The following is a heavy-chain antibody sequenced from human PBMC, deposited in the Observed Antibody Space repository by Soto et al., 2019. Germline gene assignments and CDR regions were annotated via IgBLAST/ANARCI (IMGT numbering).Heavy chain of an antibody. Sequence: QVQLVESGGGVVQPGRSLRLSCAASGFTFCSYGMHWVRQAPGKGLEWVAVIWYDGSNKYYADSVKGRFTISRDKSKNTLYLQMNSLRAEDTAVYYCARGHGHFDYWGQGNLVTVSS. V-gene: IGHV3-33*01. CDR3: ARGHGHFDY. J-gene: IGHJ4*02. CDR1: GFTFCSYG. CDR2: IWYDGSNK.